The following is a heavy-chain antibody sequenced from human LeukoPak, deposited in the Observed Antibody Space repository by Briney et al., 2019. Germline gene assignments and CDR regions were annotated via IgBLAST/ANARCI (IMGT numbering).Heavy chain of an antibody. J-gene: IGHJ6*03. V-gene: IGHV3-74*01. D-gene: IGHD1-26*01. Sequence: PGGSLRLSCVASGFTLSNYWMFWVHQAPGKGLVWVSRINTDGSTTSYADSVKGRFTISRDNAKNTLYLQMNSLRAEDTAVYYCVRDSGTYYYYYMDVWGKGTTVTVSS. CDR3: VRDSGTYYYYYMDV. CDR1: GFTLSNYW. CDR2: INTDGSTT.